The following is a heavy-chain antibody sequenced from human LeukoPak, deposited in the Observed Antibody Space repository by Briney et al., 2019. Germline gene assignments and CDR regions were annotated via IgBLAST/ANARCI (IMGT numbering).Heavy chain of an antibody. CDR2: SAHDEVGK. J-gene: IGHJ4*02. D-gene: IGHD4/OR15-4a*01. CDR3: AKDRGYGEHEPFES. Sequence: GGSLRLSCAASGFTFSSYWMNWVRQAPGKGLEWVAVSAHDEVGKQFADSVKGRFTLSRDNSRDSVHLQMNRLRDEDTAVYYCAKDRGYGEHEPFESWGQGSLVTVSS. CDR1: GFTFSSYW. V-gene: IGHV3-30*18.